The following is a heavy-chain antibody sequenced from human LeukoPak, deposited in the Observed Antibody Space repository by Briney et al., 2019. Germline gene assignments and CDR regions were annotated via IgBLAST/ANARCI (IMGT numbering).Heavy chain of an antibody. Sequence: PSETLSLTCAVYGGSFSGYYWSWIRQPPGKGLEWIGEINHSGSTNYNPSLKSRVTISVDTSKNQFSLKLSSVTAADTAVYYCVRVRRWKNWYFDLWGRGTLVTVSS. V-gene: IGHV4-34*01. CDR1: GGSFSGYY. D-gene: IGHD1-1*01. CDR2: INHSGST. J-gene: IGHJ2*01. CDR3: VRVRRWKNWYFDL.